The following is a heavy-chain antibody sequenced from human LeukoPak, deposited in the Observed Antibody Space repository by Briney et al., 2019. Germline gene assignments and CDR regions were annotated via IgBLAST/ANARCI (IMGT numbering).Heavy chain of an antibody. CDR3: ARQVDCSSTSCYASSPFYYFDY. J-gene: IGHJ4*02. D-gene: IGHD2-2*01. Sequence: GESLKISCKGSGYSFTSYWIGWVRQMPGKGLEWMGIIYPGDSDTRYSPPFQGQVTISADKSISTAYLQWSSLKASDTAMYYCARQVDCSSTSCYASSPFYYFDYWGQGTLVTVSS. CDR1: GYSFTSYW. V-gene: IGHV5-51*01. CDR2: IYPGDSDT.